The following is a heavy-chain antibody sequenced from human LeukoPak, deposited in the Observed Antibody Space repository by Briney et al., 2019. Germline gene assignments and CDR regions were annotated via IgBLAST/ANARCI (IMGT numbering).Heavy chain of an antibody. CDR2: ISYDGSNK. CDR3: ARDNYGMDV. J-gene: IGHJ6*02. Sequence: GGSLRLSCAASGFTFSSYAMHCVRQAPGKGLEWVAVISYDGSNKYYADSVKGRFTISRDNSKNTLYLQMNSLRAEDTAVYYCARDNYGMDVWGQGTTVTVSS. V-gene: IGHV3-30-3*01. CDR1: GFTFSSYA.